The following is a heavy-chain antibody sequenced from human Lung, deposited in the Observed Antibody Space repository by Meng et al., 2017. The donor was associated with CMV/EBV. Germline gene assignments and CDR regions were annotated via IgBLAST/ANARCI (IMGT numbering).Heavy chain of an antibody. V-gene: IGHV3-30*02. D-gene: IGHD1-7*01. CDR2: IRFDASNK. CDR3: VKGIYPRTYYYYYYGLDV. CDR1: GFTFNTYA. Sequence: GESLKISCAASGFTFNTYAMHWVRQAPGKGLEWVAFIRFDASNKYYADSVKGRFTISRDNFKNTLFLQMNSLRPKDTAVYYCVKGIYPRTYYYYYYGLDVXGQGXSVTVSS. J-gene: IGHJ6*02.